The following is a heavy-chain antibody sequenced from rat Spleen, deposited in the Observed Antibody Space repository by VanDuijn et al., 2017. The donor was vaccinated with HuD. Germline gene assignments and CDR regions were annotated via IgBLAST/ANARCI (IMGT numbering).Heavy chain of an antibody. Sequence: EVQLVESGGGLVQPGRSLKLSCAASGFIFSTNDMAWVRQAPTKGLEWIASISTGGGNTYYRDSVKGRFTISRDNAKNTQYLQMDSLRSEDTATYYCARQHSSHIYPYYVMDAWGQGASVTVSS. D-gene: IGHD1-2*01. CDR3: ARQHSSHIYPYYVMDA. J-gene: IGHJ4*01. CDR2: ISTGGGNT. CDR1: GFIFSTND. V-gene: IGHV5S13*01.